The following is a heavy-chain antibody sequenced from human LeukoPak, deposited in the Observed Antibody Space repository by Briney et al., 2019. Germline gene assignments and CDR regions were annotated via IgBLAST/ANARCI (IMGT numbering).Heavy chain of an antibody. CDR1: GGTFSSYA. D-gene: IGHD6-13*01. V-gene: IGHV1-69*04. Sequence: SVKVSCKASGGTFSSYAISWVRQAPGQGLEWMGRIIPILGIANYAQKFQGRVTITADKSTSTAYMELNSLRSEDTAVYYCARDLLQQLVPNWFDPWGQGTLVTVSS. J-gene: IGHJ5*02. CDR3: ARDLLQQLVPNWFDP. CDR2: IIPILGIA.